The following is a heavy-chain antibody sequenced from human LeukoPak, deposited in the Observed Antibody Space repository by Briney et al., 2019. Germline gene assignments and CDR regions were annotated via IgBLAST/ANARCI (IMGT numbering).Heavy chain of an antibody. J-gene: IGHJ4*02. CDR3: AKDLSWEFDY. CDR2: IYYSGST. D-gene: IGHD1-26*01. Sequence: SETLSLTCTVSGGSISSYYWSWIRQPPGKGLEWIGYIYYSGSTNYNPSLKSRVTISVDTSKNQFSLKLSSVTAADTAVYYCAKDLSWEFDYWGQGTLVTVSS. V-gene: IGHV4-59*01. CDR1: GGSISSYY.